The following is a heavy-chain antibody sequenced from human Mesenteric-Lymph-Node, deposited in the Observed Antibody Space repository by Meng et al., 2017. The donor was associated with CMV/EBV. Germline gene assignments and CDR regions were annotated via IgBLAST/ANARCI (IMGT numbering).Heavy chain of an antibody. CDR2: IKSDGSST. V-gene: IGHV3-74*01. J-gene: IGHJ3*02. CDR1: GFTFSSYW. CDR3: AKHISISGVVIMGAFDI. D-gene: IGHD3-3*01. Sequence: GESLKISCAASGFTFSSYWMHWVRQAPGKGLVWVSRIKSDGSSTNYADSVKGRFTMSRDNAKNTLYLQMNSLRAEDTAVYYCAKHISISGVVIMGAFDIWGQGTMVTVSS.